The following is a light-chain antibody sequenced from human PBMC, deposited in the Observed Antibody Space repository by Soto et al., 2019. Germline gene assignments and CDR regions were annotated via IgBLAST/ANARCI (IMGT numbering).Light chain of an antibody. CDR2: GVH. CDR3: TAFSANRVYI. CDR1: SNDIGSYDY. V-gene: IGLV2-14*01. Sequence: QSLLTQPICVSVSPGQSITSSCTGNSNDIGSYDYVCWYQQHPGKAPRLLIHGVHNRSPGISGRFSASKSGLTASLTISGLQAEDEADYYCTAFSANRVYIFGPGTRSPS. J-gene: IGLJ1*01.